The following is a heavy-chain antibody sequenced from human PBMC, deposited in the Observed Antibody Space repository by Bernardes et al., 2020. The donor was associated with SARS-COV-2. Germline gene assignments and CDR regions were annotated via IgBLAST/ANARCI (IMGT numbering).Heavy chain of an antibody. D-gene: IGHD1-20*01. CDR3: AKDLTGNQGY. CDR1: GFTFRRPV. J-gene: IGHJ4*02. V-gene: IGHV3-23*01. Sequence: GGSLRLSCAASGFTFRRPVMNWVRQAPGTGLEWVSSISGSGDSPYYTDSVKGRFSISRDNSKNTLYLQMNSLRVEDTALYYCAKDLTGNQGYWGQGTLVTGSS. CDR2: ISGSGDSP.